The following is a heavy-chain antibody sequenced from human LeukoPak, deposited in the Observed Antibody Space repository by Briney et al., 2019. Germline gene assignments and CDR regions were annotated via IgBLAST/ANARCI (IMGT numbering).Heavy chain of an antibody. CDR3: ASHVTVLGTRGFDF. Sequence: SETLSLTCAVSGDSITSHSWWSWVRQPPGKGLEWIGEVHHGGASNYDPSLESRVTISVDKSKNRFSLNLRSVTAAHTATYYCASHVTVLGTRGFDFWGRGSLVTVS. J-gene: IGHJ4*02. CDR1: GDSITSHSW. D-gene: IGHD6-19*01. V-gene: IGHV4-4*02. CDR2: VHHGGAS.